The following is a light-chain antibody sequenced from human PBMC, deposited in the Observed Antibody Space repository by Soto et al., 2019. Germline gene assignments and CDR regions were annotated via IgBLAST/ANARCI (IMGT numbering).Light chain of an antibody. CDR3: QQRSNWPPLT. J-gene: IGKJ4*01. V-gene: IGKV3-11*01. CDR2: DAS. Sequence: EIVWTQSPATLSLSPGERATLSCRASQSVSSYLAGYQQKPCQAPRLLFYDASNRATGIPARFSGSGSGTDFTLTISSLEPDACGVYYCQQRSNWPPLTFGGGTKVELK. CDR1: QSVSSY.